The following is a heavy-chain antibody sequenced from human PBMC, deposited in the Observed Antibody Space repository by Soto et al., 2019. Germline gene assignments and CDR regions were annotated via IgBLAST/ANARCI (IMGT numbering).Heavy chain of an antibody. D-gene: IGHD3-3*01. V-gene: IGHV3-23*01. CDR2: ISGSGGST. CDR3: AKDIRFLEWSPGGWFDP. CDR1: GFTFSSYA. Sequence: PGGSLRRSCAASGFTFSSYAMSGVRQAPGKGLEWVSAISGSGGSTYYADSVKGRFTISRDNSKNTLYLQMNSLRAEDTAVYYCAKDIRFLEWSPGGWFDPWGQGTLVTVSS. J-gene: IGHJ5*02.